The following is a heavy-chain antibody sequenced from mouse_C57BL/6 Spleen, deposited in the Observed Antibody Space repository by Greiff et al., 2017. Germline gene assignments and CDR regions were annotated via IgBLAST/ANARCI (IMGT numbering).Heavy chain of an antibody. V-gene: IGHV1-85*01. CDR1: GYTFTSYD. CDR2: IYPRDGSP. CDR3: ARQRHFDD. Sequence: QVQLQQSGPELVKPGASVKLSCKASGYTFTSYDMNWVKQRPGQGLEWIGWIYPRDGSPKYNEKFKGKATLTVDTSSSTAYMELHSLTSEDSAVYFGARQRHFDDWGPGTTLTVSS. J-gene: IGHJ2*01.